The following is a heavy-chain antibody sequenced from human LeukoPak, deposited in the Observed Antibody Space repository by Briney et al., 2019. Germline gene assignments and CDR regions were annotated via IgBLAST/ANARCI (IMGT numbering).Heavy chain of an antibody. CDR2: FFPGDSDT. J-gene: IGHJ5*02. V-gene: IGHV5-51*01. CDR3: ARHSHSSSWYNWFDP. CDR1: GYRFTSYW. Sequence: GESLKISCKGSGYRFTSYWIGWVRQMPGKGLEWMGVFFPGDSDTRYSPSFQGQVTISADKSISTAYLQWSSLKASDTAMYYCARHSHSSSWYNWFDPWGQETLVTVSS. D-gene: IGHD6-13*01.